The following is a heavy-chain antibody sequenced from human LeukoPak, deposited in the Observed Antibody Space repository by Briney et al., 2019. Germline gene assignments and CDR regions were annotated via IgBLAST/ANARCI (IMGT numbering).Heavy chain of an antibody. CDR1: GFTFSSYG. CDR3: AKDQEEQWLYYYYGMDV. Sequence: GGSLRLSCAASGFTFSSYGMHWVRQAPGKGLEWVAVIWYDGSNKYYADSVKGRFTISRDNSKNTLYLQMNSLRAEDTAVYYCAKDQEEQWLYYYYGMDVWGQGTTVTVSS. J-gene: IGHJ6*02. D-gene: IGHD6-19*01. V-gene: IGHV3-30*02. CDR2: IWYDGSNK.